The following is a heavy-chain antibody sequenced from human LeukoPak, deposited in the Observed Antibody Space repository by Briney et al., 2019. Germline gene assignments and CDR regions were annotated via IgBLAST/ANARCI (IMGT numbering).Heavy chain of an antibody. J-gene: IGHJ3*02. Sequence: GESLKISCKGSGYSFTSYWIGWVRQMPGKGLEWMGIIYPGDSDTRYSPSFQGQVTISADKSISTAYLQWSSLKASDTAMYYCARSYDILTGYLDAFDIWGQGTMGTVSS. CDR3: ARSYDILTGYLDAFDI. D-gene: IGHD3-9*01. CDR1: GYSFTSYW. V-gene: IGHV5-51*01. CDR2: IYPGDSDT.